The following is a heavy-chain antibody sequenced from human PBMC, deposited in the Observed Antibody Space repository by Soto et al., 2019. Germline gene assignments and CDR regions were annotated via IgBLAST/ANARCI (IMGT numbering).Heavy chain of an antibody. CDR1: GFTFSSYW. D-gene: IGHD3-22*01. Sequence: PGGSLRLSCAASGFTFSSYWMHWVRQAPGKGLVWVSRINGDGSTTTYADPVKGRFIISRDNAKNMLYLQMNSLTAEDTAVYYCARPRYDGSGTPFDHWGQGTLVTVSS. CDR2: INGDGSTT. CDR3: ARPRYDGSGTPFDH. V-gene: IGHV3-74*01. J-gene: IGHJ4*02.